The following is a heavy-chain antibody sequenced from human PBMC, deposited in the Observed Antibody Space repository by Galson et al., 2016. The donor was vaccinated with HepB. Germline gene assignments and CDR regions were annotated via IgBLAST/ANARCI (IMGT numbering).Heavy chain of an antibody. Sequence: SLRLSCAVSGLTFSDAWMTWVRQAPGKGLEWVGHVKSKTHGGKTDYAAPVQDRFTISRYDSEDTVYLQMNSLKTEDTAVYFCTHFYSGYCGQGTLVTVSA. CDR1: GLTFSDAW. CDR2: VKSKTHGGKT. CDR3: THFYSGY. J-gene: IGHJ4*02. V-gene: IGHV3-15*01. D-gene: IGHD2/OR15-2a*01.